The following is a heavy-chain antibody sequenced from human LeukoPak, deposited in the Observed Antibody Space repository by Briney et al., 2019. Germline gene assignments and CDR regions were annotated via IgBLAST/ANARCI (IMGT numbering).Heavy chain of an antibody. CDR1: GFTFSSYA. D-gene: IGHD3-10*01. CDR3: AKAEGYYYGSGSYYEGYYFDY. CDR2: ISGSGGST. Sequence: GGSLRLSCAASGFTFSSYAMSWVRQAPGKGLEWVSAISGSGGSTYYADSVKGRFTISRDNSKNTLYLQMNSLRAEDTAVYYCAKAEGYYYGSGSYYEGYYFDYWGQGTLVTVSS. J-gene: IGHJ4*02. V-gene: IGHV3-23*01.